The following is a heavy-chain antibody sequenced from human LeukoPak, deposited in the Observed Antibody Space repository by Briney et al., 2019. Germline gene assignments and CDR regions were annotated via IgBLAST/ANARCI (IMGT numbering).Heavy chain of an antibody. J-gene: IGHJ4*02. CDR2: ISSSSSYI. Sequence: GGSLRLSCAASGFTFSSYSMNWVRQAPGKGLEWVSSISSSSSYIYYADSVKGRFTISRDNAKNSLYLQMNSLRAEDTAVYYCARDPNARSGSYYNDDYWGQGTLVTVSS. D-gene: IGHD3-10*01. V-gene: IGHV3-21*01. CDR1: GFTFSSYS. CDR3: ARDPNARSGSYYNDDY.